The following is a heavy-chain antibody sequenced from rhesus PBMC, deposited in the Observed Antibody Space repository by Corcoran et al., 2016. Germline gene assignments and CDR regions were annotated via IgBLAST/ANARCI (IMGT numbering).Heavy chain of an antibody. J-gene: IGHJ4*01. CDR1: GGSISSSNW. Sequence: QVQLQESGPGLVKPSETLSLTCAVSGGSISSSNWWSWIRQPPGKGLEWIGYISGSSGSTYYNPSLKSRGTISTDTSKNQFSLKLSSVTAADTAVYYCARRRVGATFDYWGQGVLVTVSS. D-gene: IGHD1-44*02. CDR2: ISGSSGST. V-gene: IGHV4-65*01. CDR3: ARRRVGATFDY.